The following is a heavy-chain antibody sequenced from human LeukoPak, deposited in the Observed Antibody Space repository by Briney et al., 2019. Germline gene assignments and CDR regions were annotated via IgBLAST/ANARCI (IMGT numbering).Heavy chain of an antibody. CDR1: GFTFSSYA. J-gene: IGHJ4*02. V-gene: IGHV3-30*04. CDR3: ARDYRGSYDSSGYEDY. CDR2: ISYDGSNK. D-gene: IGHD3-22*01. Sequence: GGSLRLSCAASGFTFSSYAMHWVRQAPGKGLEWVAVISYDGSNKYYADSVKGRFTISRDNSKNTLYLQMNSPRAEDTAVYYCARDYRGSYDSSGYEDYWGQGTLVTVSS.